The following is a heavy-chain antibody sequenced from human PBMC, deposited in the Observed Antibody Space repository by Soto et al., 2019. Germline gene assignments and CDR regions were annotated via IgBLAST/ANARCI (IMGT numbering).Heavy chain of an antibody. V-gene: IGHV3-30-3*01. Sequence: GGSLRLSCAASGFTFSSYAMHWVRQAPGKGLEWVAVISYDGSNKYYADSVKGRFTISRDNSKNTLYLQMNSLRAEDKAVYYCASDAEQQLVLSFPDNYYYGMDVWGQGTTVTVSS. J-gene: IGHJ6*02. CDR3: ASDAEQQLVLSFPDNYYYGMDV. D-gene: IGHD6-13*01. CDR2: ISYDGSNK. CDR1: GFTFSSYA.